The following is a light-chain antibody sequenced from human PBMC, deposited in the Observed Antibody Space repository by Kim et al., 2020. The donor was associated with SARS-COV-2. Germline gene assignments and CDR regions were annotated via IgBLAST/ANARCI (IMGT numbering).Light chain of an antibody. J-gene: IGKJ1*01. CDR3: QQYRVFWT. CDR2: QAS. Sequence: DIQMTQSPSTLSASVGDRVTITCRASQNINTWLAWYQQKPGTAPKLLIYQASSSESGVPSRFSGRGSGTGFTLTINSLQPGEFATYYCQQYRVFWTFGQGTKVDIK. V-gene: IGKV1-5*03. CDR1: QNINTW.